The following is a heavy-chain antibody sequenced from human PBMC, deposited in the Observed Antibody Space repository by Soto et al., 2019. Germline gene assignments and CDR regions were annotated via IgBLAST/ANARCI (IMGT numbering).Heavy chain of an antibody. J-gene: IGHJ6*02. CDR3: AREETAWPLAYGLDV. CDR2: IGTRSDI. D-gene: IGHD2-21*02. V-gene: IGHV3-21*02. Sequence: EVQLVESGGGLVKPGGSLRLSCVASGFTFSTYSMNWVRQAPGKGLEWVSTIGTRSDIYYAESVKGRFTISRDNAKNSLSLQMNSLRVEDTAVYYCAREETAWPLAYGLDVWCQGTAVTVSS. CDR1: GFTFSTYS.